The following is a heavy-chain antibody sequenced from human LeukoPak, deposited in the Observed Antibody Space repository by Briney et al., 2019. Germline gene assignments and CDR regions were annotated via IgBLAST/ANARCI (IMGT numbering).Heavy chain of an antibody. CDR3: AKGQYYYVLNEAFDI. D-gene: IGHD3-10*02. Sequence: ASVKVSCKVSGYTLTELSMHWVRQAPGKGLEWMGGFDPEDGETIYAQKFQGRVTMTEDTSTDTAYMELSSLRSEDTAVYYCAKGQYYYVLNEAFDIWGQGTMVTVSS. CDR2: FDPEDGET. V-gene: IGHV1-24*01. J-gene: IGHJ3*02. CDR1: GYTLTELS.